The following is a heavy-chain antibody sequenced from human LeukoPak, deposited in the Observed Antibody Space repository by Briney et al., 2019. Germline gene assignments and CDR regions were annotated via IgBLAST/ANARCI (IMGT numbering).Heavy chain of an antibody. D-gene: IGHD3-9*01. J-gene: IGHJ4*02. CDR3: ARDVYVGGILTGYYPFDY. V-gene: IGHV3-21*01. CDR2: ISTSSSNM. CDR1: GFSFSSYG. Sequence: GRSLRLSCAASGFSFSSYGINWVRQAPGKGLEWVSSISTSSSNMYYADSVKGRFTISRDNAKNSLYVQMNSLRAEDTAVYYCARDVYVGGILTGYYPFDYWGQGTLVTVSS.